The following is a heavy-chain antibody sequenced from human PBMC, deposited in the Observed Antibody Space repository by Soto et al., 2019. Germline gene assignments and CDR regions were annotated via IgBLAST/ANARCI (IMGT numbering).Heavy chain of an antibody. V-gene: IGHV3-30*04. Sequence: GGSLRLSCAASGFTFRSYAMHWVRKAPGKGLEWVAVISYDGSNKYYADSVKGRFTISRDNSKNTLYLQMNSLRAEDTAVYYCARAPIVGATGRNGYYYSGMDVWGQVTTVTVSS. CDR2: ISYDGSNK. CDR1: GFTFRSYA. D-gene: IGHD1-26*01. J-gene: IGHJ6*02. CDR3: ARAPIVGATGRNGYYYSGMDV.